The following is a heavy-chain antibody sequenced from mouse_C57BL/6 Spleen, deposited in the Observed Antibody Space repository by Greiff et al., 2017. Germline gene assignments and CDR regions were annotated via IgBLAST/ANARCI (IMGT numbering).Heavy chain of an antibody. Sequence: VQVVESDAELVKPGASVKISCKVSGYTFTDHTIHWMKQRPEQGLEWIGYIYPSGGSTKYNEKFKGKATLTADKSSSTAYMQLNSLTSEDSAVYFCARGIDYYGSSYKNYFDYWGQGTTLTVSS. V-gene: IGHV1-78*01. CDR2: IYPSGGST. D-gene: IGHD1-1*01. CDR1: GYTFTDHT. J-gene: IGHJ2*01. CDR3: ARGIDYYGSSYKNYFDY.